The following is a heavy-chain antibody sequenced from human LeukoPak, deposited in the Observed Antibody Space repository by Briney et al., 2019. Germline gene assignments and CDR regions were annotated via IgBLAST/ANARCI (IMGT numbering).Heavy chain of an antibody. J-gene: IGHJ1*01. CDR3: ARDLRAKY. V-gene: IGHV4-59*01. CDR1: GASFFNYY. CDR2: VHHSGRT. Sequence: RPSGTLSLTCNVSGASFFNYYWSWIRQAPGKGLEWIGYVHHSGRTNSNPSLGSRVTMSVDTSTSQLSLNLTSVTTADTAVYFCARDLRAKYWGQGTLVFVSS. D-gene: IGHD4/OR15-4a*01.